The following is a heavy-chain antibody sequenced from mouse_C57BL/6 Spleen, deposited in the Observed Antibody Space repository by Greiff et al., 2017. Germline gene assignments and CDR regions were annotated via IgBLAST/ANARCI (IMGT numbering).Heavy chain of an antibody. CDR2: ISDGGSYT. D-gene: IGHD1-1*01. CDR1: GFTFSSYA. J-gene: IGHJ2*01. Sequence: EVNLVDSGGGLVKPGGSLKLSCAASGFTFSSYAMSWVRQTPEKRLEWVATISDGGSYTYYPDNVKGRFTISRDNAKNNLYLQMSHLKSEDTAMYYCARGGNYGSSSYYFDYWGQGTTLTVSS. V-gene: IGHV5-4*03. CDR3: ARGGNYGSSSYYFDY.